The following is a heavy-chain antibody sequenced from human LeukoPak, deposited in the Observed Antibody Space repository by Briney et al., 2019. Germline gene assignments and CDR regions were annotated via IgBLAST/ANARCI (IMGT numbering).Heavy chain of an antibody. D-gene: IGHD6-19*01. V-gene: IGHV3-30-3*01. CDR2: ISYDGSNK. J-gene: IGHJ4*02. CDR3: ARDVGAVATGGVGIDY. Sequence: GGSLRLSCAASGFTSSSYAMHCVRQAPGKGLEWVAVISYDGSNKYYADSVKGRFTISRDNSKNTLYLQMNSLRAEDTAVYYCARDVGAVATGGVGIDYWGQGTLVSVSS. CDR1: GFTSSSYA.